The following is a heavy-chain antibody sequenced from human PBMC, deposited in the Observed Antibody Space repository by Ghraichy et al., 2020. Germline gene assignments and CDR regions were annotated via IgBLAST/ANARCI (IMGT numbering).Heavy chain of an antibody. CDR1: GFTFKSFW. CDR2: ISQDGTEI. D-gene: IGHD2-15*01. CDR3: ATDRAYSTFDI. Sequence: LSLTCAVSGFTFKSFWMSWLLQAPGKGLEWVADISQDGTEIHYLDSVKGRFSISRDNGASLVSLEMHSLRAEDTAVYYCATDRAYSTFDIWGQGTMVTVSS. V-gene: IGHV3-7*03. J-gene: IGHJ3*02.